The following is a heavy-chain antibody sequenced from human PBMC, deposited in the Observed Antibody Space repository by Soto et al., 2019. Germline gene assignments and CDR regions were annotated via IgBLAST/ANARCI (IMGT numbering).Heavy chain of an antibody. CDR1: GFIFENFG. D-gene: IGHD1-1*01. CDR2: ISGSGFKK. CDR3: ARGVLTEAKDYGMDV. J-gene: IGHJ6*02. V-gene: IGHV3-23*01. Sequence: PGGSLRLSCAASGFIFENFGMSWVRQAPGKGLEWISSISGSGFKKYYADSVKGRFTISRDNSKNTLYLQMNSLRAEDTAVYYCARGVLTEAKDYGMDVWGQGTTVTVSS.